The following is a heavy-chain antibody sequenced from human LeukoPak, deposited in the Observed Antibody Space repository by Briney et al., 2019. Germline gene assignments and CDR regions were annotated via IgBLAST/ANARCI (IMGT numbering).Heavy chain of an antibody. CDR2: IYYSGST. J-gene: IGHJ5*02. CDR3: ARGQGDDFRSGNLNWFDP. D-gene: IGHD3-3*01. V-gene: IGHV4-59*12. CDR1: GGSISSYY. Sequence: PSETLSLTCTVSGGSISSYYLSWIRQPPGKGLEWIGYIYYSGSTNYNPSLKSRVTIPVDTSKNQFSLKLSSVTAADTAVYYCARGQGDDFRSGNLNWFDPWGQGTLVTVSS.